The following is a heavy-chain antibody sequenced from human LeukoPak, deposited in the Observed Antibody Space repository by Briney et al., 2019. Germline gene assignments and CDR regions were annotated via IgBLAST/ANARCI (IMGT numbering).Heavy chain of an antibody. Sequence: GESLKISCKTSGYSFPTYWIGWVRQMPGKGLEWMAIIRPGGSDTRYNPAFQRQVTISADKSITTVYLQWSSLEASDTAIYYCARRASVTGAPFAYWGQGTLITVSS. CDR1: GYSFPTYW. CDR3: ARRASVTGAPFAY. V-gene: IGHV5-51*01. J-gene: IGHJ4*02. D-gene: IGHD6-6*01. CDR2: IRPGGSDT.